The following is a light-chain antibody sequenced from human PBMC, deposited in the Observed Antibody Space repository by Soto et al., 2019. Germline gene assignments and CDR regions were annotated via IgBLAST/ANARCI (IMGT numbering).Light chain of an antibody. J-gene: IGKJ5*01. Sequence: EIVLTQSPGTLSWSPVETATISSSASQSVRSSRLAWYQQKPGQAPSLLIYGASSRAASIPDRFSGSGSGTDFALTIIRLEPEDFAVYYCQQYGSSGTIGQGTRLEIK. V-gene: IGKV3-20*01. CDR2: GAS. CDR3: QQYGSSGT. CDR1: QSVRSSR.